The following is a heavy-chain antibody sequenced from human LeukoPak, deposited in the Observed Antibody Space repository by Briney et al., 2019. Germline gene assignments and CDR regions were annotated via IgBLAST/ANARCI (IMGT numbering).Heavy chain of an antibody. CDR3: AKDRGYSSSWLDY. CDR2: ISSSDSTT. Sequence: GGSLRLSCAASGFTFSSYSMNWVRQAPGKGLEWVSYISSSDSTTYYADSVKGRFTISRDNSKNTLYLQMNSLRAEDTAVYYCAKDRGYSSSWLDYWGRGTLVTVSS. CDR1: GFTFSSYS. V-gene: IGHV3-48*01. D-gene: IGHD6-13*01. J-gene: IGHJ4*02.